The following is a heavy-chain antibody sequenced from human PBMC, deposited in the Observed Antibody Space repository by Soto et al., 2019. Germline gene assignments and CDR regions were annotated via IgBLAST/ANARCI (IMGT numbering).Heavy chain of an antibody. CDR1: GGSISSSNW. Sequence: SETLSLTCAVSGGSISSSNWWSWVRQPPGKGLEWIGEIYHSESTNYNPSLKSRVTISVDKSKNQFSLKLSSVTAADTAVYYCARGMYSSSGRAFWWFDPWGQGTLVTVSS. CDR3: ARGMYSSSGRAFWWFDP. D-gene: IGHD6-6*01. CDR2: IYHSEST. J-gene: IGHJ5*02. V-gene: IGHV4-4*02.